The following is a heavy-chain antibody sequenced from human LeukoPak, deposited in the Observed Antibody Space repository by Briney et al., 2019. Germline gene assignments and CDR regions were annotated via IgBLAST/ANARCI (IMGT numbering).Heavy chain of an antibody. J-gene: IGHJ4*02. D-gene: IGHD3-10*01. CDR1: GFTFSSYW. V-gene: IGHV3-74*01. CDR2: INSDGSST. Sequence: GGSLRLSCAASGFTFSSYWMHWVRQAPGKGLVWVSRINSDGSSTSYADSVKGRFTISRDNAKNTLYLQMNSLRAEDTAVYYCAKAHGYYGPSYFDYWGQGTLVTVSS. CDR3: AKAHGYYGPSYFDY.